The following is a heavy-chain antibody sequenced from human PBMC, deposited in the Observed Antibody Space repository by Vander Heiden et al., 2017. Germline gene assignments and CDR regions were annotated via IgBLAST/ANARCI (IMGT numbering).Heavy chain of an antibody. CDR1: VGSIRSGGYD. D-gene: IGHD1-1*01. CDR2: IYYSGST. J-gene: IGHJ6*02. CDR3: ARDYWNDVFYDGMDV. V-gene: IGHV4-31*11. Sequence: QVQLQESGPGLVNPSQTLSLTCAVSVGSIRSGGYDWSWIRQHPGKGLEWIGYIYYSGSTYYHPSLKRRVTIAVDTSKNQFSLKLSSVTAADTAVYYCARDYWNDVFYDGMDVWGQGTTGTVSS.